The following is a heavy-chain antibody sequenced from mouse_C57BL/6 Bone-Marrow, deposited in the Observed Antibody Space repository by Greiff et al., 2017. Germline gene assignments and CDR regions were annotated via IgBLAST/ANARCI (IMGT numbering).Heavy chain of an antibody. V-gene: IGHV1-82*01. CDR2: IYPGDGDT. Sequence: QVQLKESGPELVKPGASVKISCKASGYAFSSSWMNWVKQRPGKGLEWIGRIYPGDGDTNYNGKFKGKATLTADKSSSTAYMQLSSLTSEDSAVYFCARGVIYYDYDGAWFAYWGQGTLVTVSA. J-gene: IGHJ3*01. D-gene: IGHD2-4*01. CDR3: ARGVIYYDYDGAWFAY. CDR1: GYAFSSSW.